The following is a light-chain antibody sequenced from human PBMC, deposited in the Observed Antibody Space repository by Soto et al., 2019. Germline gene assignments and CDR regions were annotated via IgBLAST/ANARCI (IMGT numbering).Light chain of an antibody. CDR1: SSDGGGYNY. J-gene: IGLJ1*01. Sequence: QSVLTQPASVSGAPGQPITISCTGTSSDGGGYNYVSWFQQHPGKAPKLMIYEVSDRPSRVSNRFSGSKSGNTASLTISGLQAEDEADYYCSSYTRSSTSYVFGTGTKVTVL. V-gene: IGLV2-14*01. CDR3: SSYTRSSTSYV. CDR2: EVS.